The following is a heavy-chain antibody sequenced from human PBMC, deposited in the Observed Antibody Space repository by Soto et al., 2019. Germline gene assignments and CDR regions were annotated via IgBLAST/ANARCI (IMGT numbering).Heavy chain of an antibody. CDR3: ARDYRVTTTCAPGGK. Sequence: QVQLVQSGAEVKKPGASVKVSCKASGYTFTSYYMHWVRQAPGQGLEWMGVINPSGGSTTHAPKFQARVTMPGDTSTSTVYMELSSLTSEDTAVYYCARDYRVTTTCAPGGKWGQGTLVTVSS. J-gene: IGHJ4*02. D-gene: IGHD1-1*01. V-gene: IGHV1-46*01. CDR2: INPSGGST. CDR1: GYTFTSYY.